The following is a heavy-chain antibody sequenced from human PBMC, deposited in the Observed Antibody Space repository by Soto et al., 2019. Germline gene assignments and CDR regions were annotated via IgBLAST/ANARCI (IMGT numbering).Heavy chain of an antibody. Sequence: EVQLLESGGGLVQPGGSLRLSCAASGFTFSTYAMSWVRQAPGKGLEWVSTISDSGSTYYADSMKGRFTISRDNSRNSLYLEMNSLRAEDTAVYCCAKNKGGNYCSRTSCLYSFDYWGQGSLVTVSS. CDR1: GFTFSTYA. D-gene: IGHD2-2*01. V-gene: IGHV3-23*01. J-gene: IGHJ4*02. CDR2: ISDSGST. CDR3: AKNKGGNYCSRTSCLYSFDY.